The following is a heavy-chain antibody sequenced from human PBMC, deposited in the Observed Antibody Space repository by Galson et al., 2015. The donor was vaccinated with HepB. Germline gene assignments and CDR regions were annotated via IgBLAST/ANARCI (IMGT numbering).Heavy chain of an antibody. CDR3: ARDGCSTRSCSSTGWFDP. J-gene: IGHJ5*02. CDR2: ISSSGHKI. V-gene: IGHV3-11*01. Sequence: RQAPGKGLEWVSYISSSGHKIYYADSVKGRFTISRDNAKNSLYLQMNSLRAEDTAVYYCARDGCSTRSCSSTGWFDPWGQGTLVTVSS. D-gene: IGHD2-2*01.